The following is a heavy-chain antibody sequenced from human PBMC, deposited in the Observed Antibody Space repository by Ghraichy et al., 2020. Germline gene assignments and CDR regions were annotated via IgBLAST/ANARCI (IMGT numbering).Heavy chain of an antibody. CDR1: GFTFSSYW. V-gene: IGHV3-7*01. D-gene: IGHD5-12*01. CDR3: ARGMHYIVATIHNGFDY. CDR2: IKQDGSEK. J-gene: IGHJ4*02. Sequence: GGSLRLSCAASGFTFSSYWMSWVRQAPGKGLEWVANIKQDGSEKYYVDSVKGRFTISRDNAKNSLYLQMNSLRAEDTAVYYCARGMHYIVATIHNGFDYWGQGTLVTVSS.